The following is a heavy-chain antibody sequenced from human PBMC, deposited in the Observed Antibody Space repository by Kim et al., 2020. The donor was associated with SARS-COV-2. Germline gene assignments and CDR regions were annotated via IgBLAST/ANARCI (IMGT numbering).Heavy chain of an antibody. V-gene: IGHV3-23*01. J-gene: IGHJ6*02. CDR3: AKEVREYMCGYGMDV. D-gene: IGHD2-21*01. CDR1: GFSFSSYG. CDR2: MSGTGGSV. Sequence: GGSLRLSCAASGFSFSSYGMSWVRQAPGKGLEWVSYMSGTGGSVYYADSVKGRFTISRNNSKNTLYFQMNSLRGENTAVYYCAKEVREYMCGYGMDVWGQGTTVTVSS.